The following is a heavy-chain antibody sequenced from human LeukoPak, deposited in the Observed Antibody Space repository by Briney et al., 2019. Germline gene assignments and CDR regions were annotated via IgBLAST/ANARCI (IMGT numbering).Heavy chain of an antibody. CDR1: GGSISSSSYY. D-gene: IGHD4-17*01. V-gene: IGHV4-39*07. J-gene: IGHJ5*02. CDR2: IYYSGST. Sequence: PSETLSLTCTVSGGSISSSSYYWGWIRQPPGKGLEWIGSIYYSGSTYYNPSLKSRVTISVDTSKNQFSLKLSSVTAADTAVYYCARRSSTVTTSQPRNWFDPWGQGTLVTVSS. CDR3: ARRSSTVTTSQPRNWFDP.